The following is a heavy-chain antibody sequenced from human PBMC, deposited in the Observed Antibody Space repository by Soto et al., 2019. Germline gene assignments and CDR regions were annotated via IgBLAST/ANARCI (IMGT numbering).Heavy chain of an antibody. D-gene: IGHD4-17*01. CDR1: GGPFSDYY. Sequence: QGHLQQWGAGLLKPSETLSLTCAVYGGPFSDYYWSWVRQPPGKGLEWIAEINYSGSTRYNPSLMSRATISSDTSKNQVSMNLRSVTAADTAVYYCVIYADSGWYFNPWGRGTLVTVSS. CDR3: VIYADSGWYFNP. J-gene: IGHJ2*01. CDR2: INYSGST. V-gene: IGHV4-34*01.